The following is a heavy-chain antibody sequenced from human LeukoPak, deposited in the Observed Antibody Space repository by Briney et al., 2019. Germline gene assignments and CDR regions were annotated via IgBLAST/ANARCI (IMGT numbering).Heavy chain of an antibody. J-gene: IGHJ5*02. V-gene: IGHV3-7*01. Sequence: GGSLRLSCAASGFTFSSYWISWVRQAPGKGLEWVANIKQDGSEKYYVDSVKGRFTISRDNAKNSLYLQMNSLRAEDTAVYYCARLIEQQLVGNWFDPWGQGTLVTVSS. D-gene: IGHD6-13*01. CDR2: IKQDGSEK. CDR3: ARLIEQQLVGNWFDP. CDR1: GFTFSSYW.